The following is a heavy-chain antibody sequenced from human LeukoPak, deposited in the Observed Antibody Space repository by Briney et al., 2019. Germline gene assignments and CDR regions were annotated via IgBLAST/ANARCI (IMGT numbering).Heavy chain of an antibody. J-gene: IGHJ4*02. Sequence: SETLSLTCTVSGGSISSSSYYWGWIRQPPGMGLEWIGSIYYNGKTFYNPSLRSRVTISADKSKNQFSLKLSSVTAADTAVYYCAATIAVAGTSFPYFDCWCQGTLVTVSS. D-gene: IGHD6-19*01. CDR2: IYYNGKT. V-gene: IGHV4-39*01. CDR1: GGSISSSSYY. CDR3: AATIAVAGTSFPYFDC.